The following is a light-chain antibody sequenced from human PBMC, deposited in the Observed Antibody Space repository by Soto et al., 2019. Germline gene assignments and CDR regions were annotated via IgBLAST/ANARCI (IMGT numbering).Light chain of an antibody. CDR2: SAS. CDR3: QKSDSTPWT. V-gene: IGKV1-39*01. J-gene: IGKJ1*01. Sequence: DIQITHPPSSLSASLGYILTITFRASQSISSYLNWYQQKPGKAPKLLVYSASNLQSGVPSGFSGSGSGTNFTLTISDLQPEDFTTYYCQKSDSTPWTFGQGTKVDIK. CDR1: QSISSY.